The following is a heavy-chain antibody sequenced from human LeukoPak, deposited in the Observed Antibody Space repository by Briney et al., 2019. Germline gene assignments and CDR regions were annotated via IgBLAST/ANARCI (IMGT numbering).Heavy chain of an antibody. CDR2: ISGSGGST. D-gene: IGHD6-13*01. CDR1: GFTFSSYA. V-gene: IGHV3-23*01. J-gene: IGHJ1*01. Sequence: GGSLRLSCAASGFTFSSYAMSWVRQAPGKGLEWVSAISGSGGSTYYADSVKGRFTISRDNSKNTLYLQMNSLRAEDTAVYYCAKGGSSWYLTPRPLNAEYFQHWGQGTLVTVSS. CDR3: AKGGSSWYLTPRPLNAEYFQH.